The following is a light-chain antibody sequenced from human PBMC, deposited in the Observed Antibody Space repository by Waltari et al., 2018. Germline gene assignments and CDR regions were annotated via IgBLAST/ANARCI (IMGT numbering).Light chain of an antibody. Sequence: DIQMTQSPPVMSASVGDRVTITCRASQDIRDFLAWFQQKPGKGPRRLIYDASSLQSGVPSRFSGSGSGTEFTLTISSLQPEDSATYYCQQHYNYPRTFGQGTKVEIK. CDR1: QDIRDF. V-gene: IGKV1-17*03. CDR3: QQHYNYPRT. J-gene: IGKJ1*01. CDR2: DAS.